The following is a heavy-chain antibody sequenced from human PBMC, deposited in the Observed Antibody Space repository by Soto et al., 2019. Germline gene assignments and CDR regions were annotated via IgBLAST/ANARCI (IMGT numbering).Heavy chain of an antibody. CDR2: IWYDGSNK. J-gene: IGHJ6*02. CDR1: GFTFSSYG. Sequence: AGGSLRLSCAASGFTFSSYGMHWVRQAPGKGLEWVAVIWYDGSNKYYADSVKGRFTISRDNSKNTLYLQMNSLRAEDTAVYYCARDKSVYYGMDVWGQGTTVTVSS. V-gene: IGHV3-33*01. CDR3: ARDKSVYYGMDV.